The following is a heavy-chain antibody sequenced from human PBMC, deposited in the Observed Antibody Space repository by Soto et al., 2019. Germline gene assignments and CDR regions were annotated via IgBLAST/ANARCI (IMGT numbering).Heavy chain of an antibody. CDR1: GFTFSNYW. D-gene: IGHD2-15*01. J-gene: IGHJ5*02. Sequence: GGSLRLSCAASGFTFSNYWMHWIRQTPGKGLMWVSNIKSDGSSTTYADSVKGRFTISRDNAKNTLYLQMNSLRVEDTAVYYCASTYCSGGNCHRHYFDPWGQGTLVTVST. CDR2: IKSDGSST. V-gene: IGHV3-74*01. CDR3: ASTYCSGGNCHRHYFDP.